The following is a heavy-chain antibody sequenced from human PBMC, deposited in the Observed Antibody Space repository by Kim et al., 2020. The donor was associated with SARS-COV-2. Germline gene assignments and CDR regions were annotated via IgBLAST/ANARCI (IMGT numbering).Heavy chain of an antibody. D-gene: IGHD1-26*01. Sequence: NDAQKFQGRVTITRDTSIGTGYMELGRLRSDDTAVYYCAREVGSPGWFDPWGQGTLVTVSS. J-gene: IGHJ5*02. V-gene: IGHV1-2*02. CDR3: AREVGSPGWFDP.